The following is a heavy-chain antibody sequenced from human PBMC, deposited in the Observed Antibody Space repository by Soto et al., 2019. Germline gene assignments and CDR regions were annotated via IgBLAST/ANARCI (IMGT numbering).Heavy chain of an antibody. CDR3: ARSYSGGDAYFDY. CDR1: GGSISSGGYA. Sequence: QLQLQESGSGLVKPSQTLSLTCAVSGGSISSGGYAWAWIRQPPGKGLVWVGYIYQSGSTYYNPSLKSRVTIAADRSKNQFSLNLASVTAADTAVYYCARSYSGGDAYFDYWGQGTVVTVSS. V-gene: IGHV4-30-2*01. D-gene: IGHD2-21*02. CDR2: IYQSGST. J-gene: IGHJ4*02.